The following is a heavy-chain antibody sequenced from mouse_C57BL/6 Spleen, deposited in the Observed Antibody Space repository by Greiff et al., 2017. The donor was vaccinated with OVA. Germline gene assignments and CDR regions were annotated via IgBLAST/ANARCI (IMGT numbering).Heavy chain of an antibody. CDR2: IDPETGGT. V-gene: IGHV1-15*01. CDR3: TMGWLLRYFDV. CDR1: GYTFTDYE. Sequence: VQLQQSGAELVRPGASVTLSCKASGYTFTDYEMHWVKQTPVHGLEWIGAIDPETGGTAYNQKFQGKAILTADKSSSTAYMELRSLTSEDSAVYYCTMGWLLRYFDVWGTGTTVTVSS. D-gene: IGHD2-3*01. J-gene: IGHJ1*03.